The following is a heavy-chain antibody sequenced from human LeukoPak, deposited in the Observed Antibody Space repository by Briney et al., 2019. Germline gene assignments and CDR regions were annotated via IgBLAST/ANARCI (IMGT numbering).Heavy chain of an antibody. D-gene: IGHD3-22*01. CDR1: GASISSSNYY. CDR2: IYSSGNT. J-gene: IGHJ4*02. Sequence: PSETLSLTCAVSGASISSSNYYWGWVRQSPGKGLEWIGNIYSSGNTYYNASLKSRVTMYIDTSKNQFSLKLSSVTAADTAMYYCARGKISYYYDSSGYTYWGQGTLVTVSS. CDR3: ARGKISYYYDSSGYTY. V-gene: IGHV4-39*01.